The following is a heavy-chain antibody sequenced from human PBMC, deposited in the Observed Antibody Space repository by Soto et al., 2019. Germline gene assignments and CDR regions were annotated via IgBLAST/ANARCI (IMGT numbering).Heavy chain of an antibody. CDR1: GFTFSSYA. CDR3: ARDGMNVVVGDASGYAFDI. D-gene: IGHD2-15*01. V-gene: IGHV3-30*04. Sequence: GGSLSLSCAASGFTFSSYAMHWVRQAPGKGLEWVAVISYDGINKYYADSEKGRFTISRDISKNTLYLQMNSLRAEDAAVYYCARDGMNVVVGDASGYAFDIWGQGTMVTVSS. CDR2: ISYDGINK. J-gene: IGHJ3*02.